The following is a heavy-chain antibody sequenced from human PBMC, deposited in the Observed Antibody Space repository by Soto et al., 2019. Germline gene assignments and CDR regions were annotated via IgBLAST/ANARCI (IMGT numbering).Heavy chain of an antibody. CDR3: ARDPSIVLVPAATYYYYYYGMDV. J-gene: IGHJ6*02. D-gene: IGHD2-2*01. Sequence: PWRPLRLPCAASGGTRSSHWMRWVSKAPGKGLEWVANIKQDGSEKYYVDSVKGRFTISRDNAKNSLYLQMNSLRAEDTAVYYCARDPSIVLVPAATYYYYYYGMDVWGQGTTVTVSS. CDR2: IKQDGSEK. V-gene: IGHV3-7*03. CDR1: GGTRSSHW.